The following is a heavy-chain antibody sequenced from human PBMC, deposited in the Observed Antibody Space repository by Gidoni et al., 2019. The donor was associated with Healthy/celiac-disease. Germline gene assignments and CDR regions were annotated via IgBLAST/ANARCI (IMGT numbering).Heavy chain of an antibody. CDR3: ARSWGYSSPFDY. CDR2: IYYSGST. D-gene: IGHD6-13*01. V-gene: IGHV4-59*01. CDR1: GGSISSYS. Sequence: QVQLQESGPGLVKPSETLSLTCTVSGGSISSYSWSWIRQPPGKGLEWIGYIYYSGSTNYNPSLKSRVTISVDTSKNQFALKLSSVTAADTAVYYCARSWGYSSPFDYWGQGTLVTVSS. J-gene: IGHJ4*02.